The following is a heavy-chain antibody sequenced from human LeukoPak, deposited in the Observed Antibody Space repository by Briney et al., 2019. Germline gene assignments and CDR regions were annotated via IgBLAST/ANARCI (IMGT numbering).Heavy chain of an antibody. CDR2: MNPNSGNT. Sequence: ASVTLSFKASGYTFTIYDINWVRQATGQGLEWMGGMNPNSGNTGYAQKFQGRVTITRNTSISTAYMELSSLRSEDTAVYYCARGEQLVLLFDYWGQGTLVTVSS. V-gene: IGHV1-8*03. CDR1: GYTFTIYD. D-gene: IGHD6-13*01. J-gene: IGHJ4*02. CDR3: ARGEQLVLLFDY.